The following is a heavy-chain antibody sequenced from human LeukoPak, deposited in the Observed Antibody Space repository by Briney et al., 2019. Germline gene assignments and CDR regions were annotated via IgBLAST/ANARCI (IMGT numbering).Heavy chain of an antibody. Sequence: GGSLRLSCAASGFTFSTYNMNWVRQAPGKGLEWVSSISTNSNYIHYADSVKGRFTISRDNAKNSLYLQMNSLRVEDTDVYYCARDVGASAPDAFDIWGQRTMVTVSS. CDR2: ISTNSNYI. D-gene: IGHD1-26*01. CDR3: ARDVGASAPDAFDI. CDR1: GFTFSTYN. J-gene: IGHJ3*02. V-gene: IGHV3-21*01.